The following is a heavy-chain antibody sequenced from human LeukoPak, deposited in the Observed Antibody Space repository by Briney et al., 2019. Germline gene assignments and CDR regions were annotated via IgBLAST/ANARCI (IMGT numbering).Heavy chain of an antibody. Sequence: SETLSLTCTVSGGSISSYYWSWIRQPPGKGLEWIGYIYYSGSTNYNPSLKSRVTISVDTSKNQFSLKLSSVTAADTAVYYCARLYYYDSSVWFDYWGQGTLVTVSS. CDR2: IYYSGST. D-gene: IGHD3-22*01. V-gene: IGHV4-59*12. J-gene: IGHJ4*02. CDR1: GGSISSYY. CDR3: ARLYYYDSSVWFDY.